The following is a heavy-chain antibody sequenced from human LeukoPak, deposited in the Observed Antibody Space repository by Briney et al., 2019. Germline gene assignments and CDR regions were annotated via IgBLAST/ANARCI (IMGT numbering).Heavy chain of an antibody. V-gene: IGHV1-18*01. Sequence: ASVKVSCKASGYTFTSYGISWVRQAPGQGLEWMGWISAYNGNTNYAQKLQGRATMTTDTSTSTAYMELRSLRSDDTAVYYCARGGWSLGYCSSSSCLDWFDPWGQGTLVTVSS. CDR1: GYTFTSYG. D-gene: IGHD2-2*01. CDR3: ARGGWSLGYCSSSSCLDWFDP. CDR2: ISAYNGNT. J-gene: IGHJ5*02.